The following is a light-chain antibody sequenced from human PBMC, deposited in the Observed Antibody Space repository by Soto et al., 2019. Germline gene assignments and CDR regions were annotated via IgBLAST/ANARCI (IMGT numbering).Light chain of an antibody. V-gene: IGLV2-23*01. Sequence: QSVLTQPASVSGSPGQSITISCTGTSSDVGSYNLVSWYQQHPGKAPKLMIYEGSKRPSGVSNRFSGSKSGNTASLTISELQAEDEADYYCCSYAGSSRVFGGGTKLTVL. J-gene: IGLJ3*02. CDR1: SSDVGSYNL. CDR2: EGS. CDR3: CSYAGSSRV.